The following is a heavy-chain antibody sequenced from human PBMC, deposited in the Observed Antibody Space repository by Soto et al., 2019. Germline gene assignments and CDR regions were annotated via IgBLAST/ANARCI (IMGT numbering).Heavy chain of an antibody. Sequence: GGSLRLSCAASGFTFSSYTMHWVRQAPGKGLEWVSSISSGSRLLYYAASVRGRFTISRDNAKNSLYLQMNSLRADDTAVYYCARVPDSSAYYYYFDYWGQGTPVTASS. V-gene: IGHV3-21*01. J-gene: IGHJ4*02. D-gene: IGHD3-22*01. CDR2: ISSGSRLL. CDR3: ARVPDSSAYYYYFDY. CDR1: GFTFSSYT.